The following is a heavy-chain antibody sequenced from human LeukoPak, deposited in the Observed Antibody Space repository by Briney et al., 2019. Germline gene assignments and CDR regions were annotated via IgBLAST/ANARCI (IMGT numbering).Heavy chain of an antibody. CDR3: PAAFDV. V-gene: IGHV4-38-2*01. CDR1: GYSISSGYY. CDR2: IFHSGSI. J-gene: IGHJ3*01. Sequence: SETLSLTCGVSGYSISSGYYWGWIRQSPGKGLEWIGAIFHSGSIYYNPSLKSRVTFSVDTSKSQFSLRLNSVTDADTAMYYYPAAFDVWGQGTMVTVSS.